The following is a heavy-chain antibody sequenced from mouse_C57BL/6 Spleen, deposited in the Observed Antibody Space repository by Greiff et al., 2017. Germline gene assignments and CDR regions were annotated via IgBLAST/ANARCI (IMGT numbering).Heavy chain of an antibody. CDR3: ARADFSYYDD. D-gene: IGHD2-12*01. V-gene: IGHV1-72*01. CDR1: GYTFPSYW. CDR2: IYPKRGGT. Sequence: QVQLQQSGAELVKPGASVKMSCKASGYTFPSYWMHWVKQRPGRGLEWIGRIYPKRGGTKSNEKFKCKATLTVDKPSSTAYMQLSRLTSENAAVYCYARADFSYYDDWGQGTIVTVSS. J-gene: IGHJ2*01.